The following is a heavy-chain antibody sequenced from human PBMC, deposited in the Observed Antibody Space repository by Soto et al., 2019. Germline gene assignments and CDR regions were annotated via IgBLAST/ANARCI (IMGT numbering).Heavy chain of an antibody. D-gene: IGHD5-12*01. CDR3: VPLLRPGY. Sequence: PSDTLSLTCAVYGVTSSFYYWGWIRQPPGKGLEWIGEINHSGSTNYNPSLKSRVTISVDTSKNQFSLKLSSVTAADTAVYYCVPLLRPGYWGQGTLVT. V-gene: IGHV4-34*08. CDR1: GVTSSFYY. J-gene: IGHJ4*02. CDR2: INHSGST.